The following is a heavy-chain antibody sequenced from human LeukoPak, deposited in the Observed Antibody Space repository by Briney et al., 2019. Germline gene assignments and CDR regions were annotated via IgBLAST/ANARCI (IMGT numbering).Heavy chain of an antibody. V-gene: IGHV1-8*01. D-gene: IGHD4-11*01. CDR1: GYTFTSYD. J-gene: IGHJ4*02. CDR2: MNPNSGNT. CDR3: ARAPADYPDDY. Sequence: ASVTVSCKASGYTFTSYDINWVRQATGQGLEWMGWMNPNSGNTGYAQKFQGRVTMTRNTSISTACMELSSLRSEDTAVYYCARAPADYPDDYWGQGTLVTVSS.